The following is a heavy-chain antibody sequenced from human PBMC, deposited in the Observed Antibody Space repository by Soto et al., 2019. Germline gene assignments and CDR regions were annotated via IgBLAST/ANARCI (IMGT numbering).Heavy chain of an antibody. CDR3: ARDPFLSVFGRDYIWGSYRYNYFDY. CDR2: IYSGGST. J-gene: IGHJ4*02. Sequence: PGGSLRLSCAASGFTVSSNYMSWVRQAPGKGLEWVSVIYSGGSTYYADSVKGRFTISRDNSKNTLYLQMNSLRAEDTAVYYCARDPFLSVFGRDYIWGSYRYNYFDYWGQGTLVTVSS. D-gene: IGHD3-16*02. V-gene: IGHV3-66*01. CDR1: GFTVSSNY.